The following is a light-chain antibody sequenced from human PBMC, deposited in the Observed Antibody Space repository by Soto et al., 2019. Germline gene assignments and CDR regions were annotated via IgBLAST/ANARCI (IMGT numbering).Light chain of an antibody. CDR3: AAWDVSLSGWV. J-gene: IGLJ3*02. Sequence: QSVLTQPPSASGTPGQRVTISCSGSSSNIGSNYVYWYQQLPGTAPKPLIYRNDQRPSGVPDRFSGSKSGTSASLAISGLRSEDESDYYCAAWDVSLSGWVFGGGTKLTVL. CDR2: RND. V-gene: IGLV1-47*01. CDR1: SSNIGSNY.